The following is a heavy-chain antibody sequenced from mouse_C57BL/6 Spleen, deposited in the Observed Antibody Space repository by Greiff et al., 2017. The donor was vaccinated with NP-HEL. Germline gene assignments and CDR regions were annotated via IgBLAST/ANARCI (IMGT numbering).Heavy chain of an antibody. CDR2: IDPETGGT. Sequence: LVESGAELVRPGASVTLSCKASGYTFTDYEMHWVKQTPVHGLEWIGAIDPETGGTAYNQKFKGKAILTADKSSSTAYMELRSLTSEDSAVYYCTRSTMITNWYFDVWGTGTTVTVSS. D-gene: IGHD2-4*01. CDR1: GYTFTDYE. V-gene: IGHV1-15*01. J-gene: IGHJ1*03. CDR3: TRSTMITNWYFDV.